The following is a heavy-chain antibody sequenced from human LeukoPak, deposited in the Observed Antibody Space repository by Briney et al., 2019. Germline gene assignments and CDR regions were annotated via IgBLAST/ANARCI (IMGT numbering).Heavy chain of an antibody. CDR2: INHSGST. D-gene: IGHD3-22*01. Sequence: PSETLSLTCAVYGGSFSGYYWSWIRQPPGKGLEWIGEINHSGSTNYNPSLKSRVTISVDKSKNQFSLKLSSVTAADTAVYYCARAYDSSGYYDYWGQGTLVTASS. V-gene: IGHV4-34*01. CDR1: GGSFSGYY. CDR3: ARAYDSSGYYDY. J-gene: IGHJ4*02.